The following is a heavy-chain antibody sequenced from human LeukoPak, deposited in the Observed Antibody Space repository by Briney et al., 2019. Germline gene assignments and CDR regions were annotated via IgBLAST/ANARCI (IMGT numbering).Heavy chain of an antibody. CDR1: GYSISSGYY. CDR3: ARDARVQKWFGELLKTTTYYFDY. J-gene: IGHJ4*02. Sequence: SETLSLTCTVSGYSISSGYYWGWIRQPPGKGLEWIGSIYYNGSTYYNPSLKSRVSISVDTSKNQFSLKLSSVTAADTAVYYCARDARVQKWFGELLKTTTYYFDYWGQGTLVTVSS. D-gene: IGHD3-10*01. V-gene: IGHV4-38-2*02. CDR2: IYYNGST.